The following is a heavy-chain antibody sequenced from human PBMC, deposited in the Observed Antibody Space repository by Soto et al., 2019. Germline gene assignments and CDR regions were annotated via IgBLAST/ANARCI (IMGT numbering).Heavy chain of an antibody. J-gene: IGHJ6*02. D-gene: IGHD3-10*01. CDR1: GGSISSSNW. CDR3: ARGSGRQVYNYYGMDV. Sequence: QVQLQESGPGLVKPSGTLSLTCAVSGGSISSSNWWSWVRQSPGKGLEWIGEIYHSGSTNYDPSLKSRVTISVDKSKNQFSPKLSSVTAADTAVYYCARGSGRQVYNYYGMDVWGQGTTVTVSS. V-gene: IGHV4-4*02. CDR2: IYHSGST.